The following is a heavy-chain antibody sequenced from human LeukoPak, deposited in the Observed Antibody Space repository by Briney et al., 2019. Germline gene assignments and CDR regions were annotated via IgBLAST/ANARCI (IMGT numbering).Heavy chain of an antibody. J-gene: IGHJ6*02. Sequence: SETLSLTCTVSGGSISSYYWSWIRQPPGKGLEWIGYIYYSGSTNYNPSLKSRVSISVDTSKNQFSPKVSSVTAADTAVYFCARSPYYYYGMDVWGQGTTVTVSS. V-gene: IGHV4-59*01. CDR2: IYYSGST. CDR3: ARSPYYYYGMDV. CDR1: GGSISSYY.